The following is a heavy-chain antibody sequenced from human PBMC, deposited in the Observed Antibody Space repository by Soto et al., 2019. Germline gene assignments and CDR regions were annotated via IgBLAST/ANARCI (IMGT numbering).Heavy chain of an antibody. Sequence: QVQLVESGGGVVQPGKSLRLSCAASGFTFSSYGMHWVRQAPGKGLEWVAVIWHDGKDKDYVDSVKGRFTISRDNSYITPYLQTSSLRADDRAVFDCTIDTREDTPMDDWDQGTTVTVSS. J-gene: IGHJ6*02. D-gene: IGHD3-3*01. CDR2: IWHDGKDK. CDR1: GFTFSSYG. V-gene: IGHV3-33*01. CDR3: TIDTREDTPMDD.